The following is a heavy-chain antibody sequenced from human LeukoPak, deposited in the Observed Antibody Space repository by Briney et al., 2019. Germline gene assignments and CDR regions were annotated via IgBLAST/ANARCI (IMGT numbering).Heavy chain of an antibody. J-gene: IGHJ3*01. V-gene: IGHV3-21*01. D-gene: IGHD3-16*01. CDR3: SRRFLVGGTYDYFDF. Sequence: GGSLRLSCAASGFTFSNYRMNWVRQAPGKGLEWVSSISSSSTYIYYADSMKGRFTIFRDNAKNSLYLQMNSLRAEDTAVDYFSRRFLVGGTYDYFDFWGQGKMVNGSS. CDR2: ISSSSTYI. CDR1: GFTFSNYR.